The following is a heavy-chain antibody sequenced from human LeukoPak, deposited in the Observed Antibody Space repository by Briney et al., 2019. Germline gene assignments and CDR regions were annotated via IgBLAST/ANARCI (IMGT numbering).Heavy chain of an antibody. J-gene: IGHJ4*02. CDR2: ISSGTKI. CDR3: ARERGLDY. V-gene: IGHV3-21*05. Sequence: PGRSLRLSCAASGFTFSSYGMHWVRQAPGKGLEWVSYISSGTKIYYADSVKGRFTISRDSAKNSLYLQMNSLRAEDTAVYYCARERGLDYWGQGTLVTVSS. CDR1: GFTFSSYG.